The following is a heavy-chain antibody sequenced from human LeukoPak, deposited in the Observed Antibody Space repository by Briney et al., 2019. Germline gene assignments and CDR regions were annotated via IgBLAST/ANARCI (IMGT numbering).Heavy chain of an antibody. D-gene: IGHD4-11*01. Sequence: ASVKVSCKASGYTFTSYYMHWVRQAPGQGLEWMGIINPSGGSTSYAQKFQGRVTMTRDTSTSTVYMELSSLSSEDTAVYYCARRATTVSSEIHWYFDLWGRGTLVTVSS. CDR3: ARRATTVSSEIHWYFDL. J-gene: IGHJ2*01. V-gene: IGHV1-46*03. CDR1: GYTFTSYY. CDR2: INPSGGST.